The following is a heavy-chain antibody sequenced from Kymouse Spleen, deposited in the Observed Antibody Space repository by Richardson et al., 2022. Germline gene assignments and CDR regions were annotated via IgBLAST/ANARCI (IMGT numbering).Heavy chain of an antibody. J-gene: IGHJ6*02. Sequence: QVQLVESGGGLVKPGGSLRLSCAASGFTFSDYYMSWIRQAPGKGLEWVSYISSSGSTIYYADSVKGRFTISRDNAKNSLYLQMNSLRAEDTAVYYCARDRGYSGYDPFYYYYYGMDVWGQGTTVTVSS. V-gene: IGHV3-11*01. CDR3: ARDRGYSGYDPFYYYYYGMDV. D-gene: IGHD5-12*01. CDR2: ISSSGSTI. CDR1: GFTFSDYY.